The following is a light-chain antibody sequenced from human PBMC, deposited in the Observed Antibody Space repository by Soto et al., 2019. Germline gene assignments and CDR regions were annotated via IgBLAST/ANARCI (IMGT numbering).Light chain of an antibody. Sequence: IVMTNYTGTLSVSPGERATLSCSASKSVSSTIAWYQQKPGDAPSRLIYRASSRATGIPARFSGSGSGTEFTLTISSRQSEDFAAYYYQQYYNNSLPTFGQGTNVDIK. CDR2: RAS. CDR1: KSVSST. CDR3: QQYYNNSLPT. J-gene: IGKJ1*01. V-gene: IGKV3-15*01.